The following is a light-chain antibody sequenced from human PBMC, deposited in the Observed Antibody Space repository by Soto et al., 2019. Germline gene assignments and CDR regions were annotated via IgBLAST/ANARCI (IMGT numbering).Light chain of an antibody. CDR3: CSYAGSYTYV. CDR1: SSDVGAYNY. V-gene: IGLV2-11*01. CDR2: DVS. J-gene: IGLJ1*01. Sequence: LTQPRSVSGSPGHSVTISCTGTSSDVGAYNYVSWYQQHPGKAPKVMIYDVSKRPSGAPDRFSGSKSANTASLTISGLQSEDEADYYCCSYAGSYTYVFGTGTKVTVL.